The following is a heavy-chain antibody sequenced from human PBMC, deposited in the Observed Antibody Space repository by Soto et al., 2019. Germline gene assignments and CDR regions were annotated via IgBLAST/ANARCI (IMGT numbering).Heavy chain of an antibody. CDR3: ARVPIGVSGTYYFDY. Sequence: SETLSLTCTVSGGSISSGTYYWSWIRQHPGKGLEWIGYIYYNESPYYNPPLKSRVTISVDTSKNQFSLRVSSVTAADTAVYYCARVPIGVSGTYYFDYWGQGTLVTVSS. CDR2: IYYNESP. CDR1: GGSISSGTYY. J-gene: IGHJ4*02. V-gene: IGHV4-31*03. D-gene: IGHD3-22*01.